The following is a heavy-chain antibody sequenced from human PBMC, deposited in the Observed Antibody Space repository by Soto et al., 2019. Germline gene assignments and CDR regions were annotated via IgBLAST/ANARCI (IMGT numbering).Heavy chain of an antibody. CDR1: GGCFSGYY. Sequence: SETLSLTCAVYGGCFSGYYWSWIRKNPGKGLEWIGEINHSGSTNYNPSVKSRVTISVDTSKNQFSLKLSSVTAADTAVYYCARCQYYSPYYYYYGMDVWGQGTTVTVSS. J-gene: IGHJ6*02. V-gene: IGHV4-34*01. CDR3: ARCQYYSPYYYYYGMDV. CDR2: INHSGST. D-gene: IGHD4-4*01.